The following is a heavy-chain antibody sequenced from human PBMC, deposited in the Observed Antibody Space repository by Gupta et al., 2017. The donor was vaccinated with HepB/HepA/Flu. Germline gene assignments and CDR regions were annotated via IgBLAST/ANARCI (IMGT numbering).Heavy chain of an antibody. V-gene: IGHV4-4*02. J-gene: IGHJ4*02. Sequence: WVRQPPGKGLEWIGEIYHSGSTNYNPSLKSRVTISVDKSKNQFSLKLSSVTAADTAVYYCASQSRGDYEVDYWGQGTLVTVSS. CDR3: ASQSRGDYEVDY. CDR2: IYHSGST. D-gene: IGHD4-17*01.